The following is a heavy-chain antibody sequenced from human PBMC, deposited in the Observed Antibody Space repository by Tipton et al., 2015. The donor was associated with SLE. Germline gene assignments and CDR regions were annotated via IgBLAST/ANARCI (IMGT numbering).Heavy chain of an antibody. D-gene: IGHD2-2*01. Sequence: SLRLSCAASGFTFSSYSMNWVRQAPGKGLEWVSYISSSSSTIYYADSVKGRFTISRDNAKNSLYLQMNSLRAEDTAVYYCARDRIVVVPAATIHSWGQGTLVTVSS. J-gene: IGHJ4*02. CDR2: ISSSSSTI. V-gene: IGHV3-48*01. CDR3: ARDRIVVVPAATIHS. CDR1: GFTFSSYS.